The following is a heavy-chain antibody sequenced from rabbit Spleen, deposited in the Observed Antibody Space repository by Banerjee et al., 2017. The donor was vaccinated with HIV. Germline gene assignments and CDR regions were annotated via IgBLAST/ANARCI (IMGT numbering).Heavy chain of an antibody. Sequence: QQQLEESGGGLVKPGGTLTLTYKASGIDFSTYSYMCWVRQAPGKGLEWIACICAGISDSTYYASWAKGRFTISETSSTTVTLQMTSLTAADTATYFCARRDAGYAAFNLWGQGTLVTVS. CDR1: GIDFSTYSY. J-gene: IGHJ4*01. V-gene: IGHV1S45*01. CDR2: ICAGISDST. D-gene: IGHD6-1*01. CDR3: ARRDAGYAAFNL.